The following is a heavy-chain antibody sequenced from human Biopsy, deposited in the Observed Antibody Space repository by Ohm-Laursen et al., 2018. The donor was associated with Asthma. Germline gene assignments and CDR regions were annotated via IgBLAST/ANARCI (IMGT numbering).Heavy chain of an antibody. Sequence: SSVKVSYKTSGYTFNSAGITWVRQAPGQGLEWMGWISVYNGNAKVAQKLQDRVTMITDTSTSTAYMELRSLRSDDTAVYFCARAVDYSHYYGIDVWGQGTTVTVS. J-gene: IGHJ6*02. CDR1: GYTFNSAG. D-gene: IGHD3-10*01. V-gene: IGHV1-18*01. CDR3: ARAVDYSHYYGIDV. CDR2: ISVYNGNA.